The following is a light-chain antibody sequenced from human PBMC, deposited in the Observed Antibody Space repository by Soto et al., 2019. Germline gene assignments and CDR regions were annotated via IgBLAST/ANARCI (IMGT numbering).Light chain of an antibody. J-gene: IGLJ1*01. CDR3: SSYTRSDTHV. CDR1: SSDVGSYNR. CDR2: DVT. Sequence: QSALTQPPSVSGSPGQSVTLSCTGTSSDVGSYNRVSRYQHPPGTAPKLMVYDVTNRPSGVPDRFSGSKSGNTAFLTISGLQAEDEAEYYCSSYTRSDTHVFGTGTKLTVL. V-gene: IGLV2-18*02.